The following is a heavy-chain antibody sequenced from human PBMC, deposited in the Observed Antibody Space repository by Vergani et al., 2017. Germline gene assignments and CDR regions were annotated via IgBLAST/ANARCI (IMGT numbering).Heavy chain of an antibody. CDR2: ISWDGGST. CDR1: GFTFDAYT. CDR3: AKAPRISPYGMDV. V-gene: IGHV3-43*01. J-gene: IGHJ6*02. D-gene: IGHD3-10*01. Sequence: EVQLVESGGVVVQPGGSLRLSCAASGFTFDAYTMHWVRQAPGKGLEWVSLISWDGGSTYYADSVKGRFTISRDNSKNSLYLQMNSLRTEDTALYYCAKAPRISPYGMDVWGQGTTVTVSS.